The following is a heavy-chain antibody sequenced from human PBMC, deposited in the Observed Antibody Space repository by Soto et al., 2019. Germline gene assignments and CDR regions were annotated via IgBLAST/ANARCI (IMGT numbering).Heavy chain of an antibody. D-gene: IGHD3-22*01. Sequence: AGGSLRLSCAASGFTFDDYGMSWVRQAPGKGLEWVSGINWNGGSTGYADSVKGRFTISRDNAKNSLYLQMNSLRAEDTALYYCARGYYDSSGYYHAFDIWGQGTMVTVSS. V-gene: IGHV3-20*04. CDR1: GFTFDDYG. CDR2: INWNGGST. CDR3: ARGYYDSSGYYHAFDI. J-gene: IGHJ3*02.